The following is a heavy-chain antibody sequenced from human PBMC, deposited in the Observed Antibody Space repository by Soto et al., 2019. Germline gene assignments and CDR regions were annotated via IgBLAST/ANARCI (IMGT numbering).Heavy chain of an antibody. CDR1: GGSFSGYY. Sequence: SETLSLTCAVYGGSFSGYYWSWIRQPPGKGLEWIGEINHSGSTNYNPSLKSRVTISVDTSKNQFSLKLSSVTAADTAVYYCARGGAIFGVVIIKAIYWYFDLWGRGTLVTVSS. D-gene: IGHD3-3*01. CDR2: INHSGST. V-gene: IGHV4-34*01. CDR3: ARGGAIFGVVIIKAIYWYFDL. J-gene: IGHJ2*01.